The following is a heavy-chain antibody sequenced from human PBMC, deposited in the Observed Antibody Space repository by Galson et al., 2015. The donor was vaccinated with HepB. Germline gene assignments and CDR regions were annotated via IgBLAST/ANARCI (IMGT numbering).Heavy chain of an antibody. V-gene: IGHV1-69*13. Sequence: SAKVSCKASGGTFSNYAINWVRQAPGQGLEWMGGIILIYGTSNYAQKFQGRVTITADESTSTTYMELSSLTSEDTAVYYCARAPLLRSSSWLSHYYYYMDVWGKGTAVTVSS. J-gene: IGHJ6*03. CDR1: GGTFSNYA. CDR2: IILIYGTS. CDR3: ARAPLLRSSSWLSHYYYYMDV. D-gene: IGHD6-13*01.